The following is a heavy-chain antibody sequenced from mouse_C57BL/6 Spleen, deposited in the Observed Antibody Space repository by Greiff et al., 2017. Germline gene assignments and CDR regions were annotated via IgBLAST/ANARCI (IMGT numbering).Heavy chain of an antibody. D-gene: IGHD2-5*01. V-gene: IGHV5-16*01. J-gene: IGHJ2*01. CDR1: GFTFSDYY. Sequence: EVKLMESEGGLVQPGSSMKLSCTASGFTFSDYYMAWVRQVPEKGLEWVANINYDGSSTYYLDSLKSRFIISRDNAKNILYLQMSSLKSEDTATYYCARDTHSNYFDYWGQGTTLTVSS. CDR3: ARDTHSNYFDY. CDR2: INYDGSST.